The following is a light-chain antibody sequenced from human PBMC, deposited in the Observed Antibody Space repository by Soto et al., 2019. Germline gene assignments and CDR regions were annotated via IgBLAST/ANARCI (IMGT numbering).Light chain of an antibody. V-gene: IGLV3-1*01. Sequence: SYELSQPPSLSVSPGQTASIPCSGDRLGNKYVCWYQQKPGQSPVLVIYQDTKRPSGIPERFSGSNSGNTATLTISGTQAMDEADYYCQAWDRSTVVFGGGTKLTVL. J-gene: IGLJ2*01. CDR1: RLGNKY. CDR2: QDT. CDR3: QAWDRSTVV.